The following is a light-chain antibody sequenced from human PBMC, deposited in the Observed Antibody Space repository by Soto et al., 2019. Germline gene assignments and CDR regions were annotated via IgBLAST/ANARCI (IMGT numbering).Light chain of an antibody. V-gene: IGKV1-5*03. CDR2: MAS. J-gene: IGKJ1*01. Sequence: DIQMTQSPSTLSASVGDRVTITCRASQSINIWLAWYQQKPGKAPKLLIYMASSLESGVPSRFSGSGSGTEFTLTISSLQPDDFATYYCQHYNNYPWTFGQGTKVEIK. CDR3: QHYNNYPWT. CDR1: QSINIW.